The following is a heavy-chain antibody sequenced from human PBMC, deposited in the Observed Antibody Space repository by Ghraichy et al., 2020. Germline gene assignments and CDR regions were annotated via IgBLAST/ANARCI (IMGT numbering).Heavy chain of an antibody. CDR2: ISAYNGNT. CDR3: ARDYSSWYDYYYGMDV. D-gene: IGHD6-6*01. Sequence: ASVKVSCKAFGYTFTSYGISWVRQAPGQGLEWMGWISAYNGNTNYAQKLQGRVTMTTDTSTNTAYMELRSLRSDDTAVYYCARDYSSWYDYYYGMDVWGQGTTVTVSS. CDR1: GYTFTSYG. V-gene: IGHV1-18*01. J-gene: IGHJ6*02.